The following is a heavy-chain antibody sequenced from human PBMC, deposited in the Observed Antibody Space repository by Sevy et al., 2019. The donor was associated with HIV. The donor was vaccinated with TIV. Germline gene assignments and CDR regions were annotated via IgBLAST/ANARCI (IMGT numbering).Heavy chain of an antibody. J-gene: IGHJ3*02. CDR3: ARDDSFDM. Sequence: RGSLRLSCAASGFAFSDYYMSWIRQAPGKGLEWLSYISETGDIINYADSVKGRFTISRDNAKNSVFLQVNRLRAEDRAMYYCARDDSFDMWGQGTMVTVSS. V-gene: IGHV3-11*01. CDR1: GFAFSDYY. CDR2: ISETGDII.